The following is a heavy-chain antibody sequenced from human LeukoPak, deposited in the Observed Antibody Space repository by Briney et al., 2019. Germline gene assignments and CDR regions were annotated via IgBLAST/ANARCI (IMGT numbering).Heavy chain of an antibody. CDR2: MNPNSGNT. CDR1: GYIFTNYE. D-gene: IGHD3-22*01. J-gene: IGHJ4*02. V-gene: IGHV1-8*01. CDR3: ARLGLYDSSGY. Sequence: EASVKVSCKASGYIFTNYEINWVRQATGQGLEWMGCMNPNSGNTDFAQKFQGRVTMTRNTSINTAYMELSSLKSEDTAIYYCARLGLYDSSGYWGQGTLITVSS.